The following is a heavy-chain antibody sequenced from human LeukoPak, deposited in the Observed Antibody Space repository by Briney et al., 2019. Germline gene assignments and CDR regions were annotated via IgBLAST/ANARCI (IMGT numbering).Heavy chain of an antibody. CDR1: GGSISSYY. Sequence: PETLSLTCTVSGGSISSYYWSWIRQPAGKGLEWIGRIYTSGSTNYNPSLKSRVTMSVDPSKNQFSLKLSSVTAADTAVYYCARSLPSGGQYWGSGSAYFDYWGQGTLVTVSS. CDR2: IYTSGST. J-gene: IGHJ4*02. D-gene: IGHD3-10*01. CDR3: ARSLPSGGQYWGSGSAYFDY. V-gene: IGHV4-4*07.